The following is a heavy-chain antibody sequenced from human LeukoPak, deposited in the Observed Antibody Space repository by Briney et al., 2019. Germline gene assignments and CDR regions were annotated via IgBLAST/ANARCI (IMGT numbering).Heavy chain of an antibody. D-gene: IGHD4-17*01. CDR3: AKSTTVTQRGYFDY. J-gene: IGHJ4*02. CDR1: GFTFSSYG. V-gene: IGHV3-30*18. CDR2: ISYDGSNK. Sequence: GGSLRLSCAASGFTFSSYGMHWVRQAPAKGLEWVAIISYDGSNKYYAGSVEGRFTISRDNSKNTLYLQMNSLRAEDTAVYYCAKSTTVTQRGYFDYWGQGTLVTVSS.